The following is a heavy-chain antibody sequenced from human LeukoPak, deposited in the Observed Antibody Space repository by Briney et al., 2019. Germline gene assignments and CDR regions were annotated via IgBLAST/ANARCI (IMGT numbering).Heavy chain of an antibody. CDR3: ARDPVGDGYNYPWFDP. CDR1: GFTFNNYS. D-gene: IGHD5-24*01. V-gene: IGHV3-21*04. Sequence: GGSLRLSCAASGFTFNNYSLNWVRQAPGKVLEWVSSISGSSTYIFYADLVKGRFTISRDNAKNSLYLQMNSLRAEDTAVYYCARDPVGDGYNYPWFDPWGQGTLVTVSS. CDR2: ISGSSTYI. J-gene: IGHJ5*02.